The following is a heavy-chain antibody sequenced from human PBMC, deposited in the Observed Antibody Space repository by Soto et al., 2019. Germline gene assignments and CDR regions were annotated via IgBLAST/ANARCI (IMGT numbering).Heavy chain of an antibody. CDR1: GGTFISNS. CDR3: ARAYTEDIVVVPAARGRMDV. Sequence: PEGSLWLTCVASGGTFISNSKNWVRQAPGKGLEWVSSISSSSSYIYYPDSVKGGFTSSRVNAKNSLYLQMNGLGAEDTAVYYCARAYTEDIVVVPAARGRMDVWGPGTTVIVSS. D-gene: IGHD2-2*01. CDR2: ISSSSSYI. V-gene: IGHV3-21*01. J-gene: IGHJ6*02.